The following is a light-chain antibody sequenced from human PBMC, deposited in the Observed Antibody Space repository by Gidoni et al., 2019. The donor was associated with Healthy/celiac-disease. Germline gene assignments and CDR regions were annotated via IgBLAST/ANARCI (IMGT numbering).Light chain of an antibody. Sequence: EIVFTQSPRTLSLSPGERATLSCRASQSVSSSYLAWYQQKPGQAPRLLIYGASSRATGIPDRFSGSGSGTDFTLTISRLGPEDFAVYYCQQYGSSPPGLTFGGGTKVEIK. CDR1: QSVSSSY. CDR2: GAS. V-gene: IGKV3-20*01. CDR3: QQYGSSPPGLT. J-gene: IGKJ4*01.